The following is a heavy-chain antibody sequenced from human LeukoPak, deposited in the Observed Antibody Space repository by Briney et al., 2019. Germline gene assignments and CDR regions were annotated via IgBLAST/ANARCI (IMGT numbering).Heavy chain of an antibody. V-gene: IGHV1-69*04. Sequence: GASVKVSCKASGGTFSSYAISWVRQAPGQGLEWMGRIIPILGIANYAQKFQGRVTITADKSTSTAYMELSSLRSEDTAVYYCAYSSSWHDTRFDYWGQGTLVTVSS. CDR2: IIPILGIA. J-gene: IGHJ4*02. CDR1: GGTFSSYA. D-gene: IGHD6-13*01. CDR3: AYSSSWHDTRFDY.